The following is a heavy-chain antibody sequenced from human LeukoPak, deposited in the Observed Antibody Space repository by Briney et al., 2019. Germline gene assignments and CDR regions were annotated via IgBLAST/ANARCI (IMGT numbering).Heavy chain of an antibody. D-gene: IGHD4/OR15-4a*01. CDR3: ARRAGAYSHPYDY. V-gene: IGHV3-53*01. CDR2: IYSDNT. Sequence: PGGSLRLSCTVSGFTVSSNSMSWVRQAPGKGLEWVPFIYSDNTHYSDSVKGRFTISRDNSKNTLYLQMNSLRAGDTAVYYCARRAGAYSHPYDYWGQGTLVTVSS. CDR1: GFTVSSNS. J-gene: IGHJ4*02.